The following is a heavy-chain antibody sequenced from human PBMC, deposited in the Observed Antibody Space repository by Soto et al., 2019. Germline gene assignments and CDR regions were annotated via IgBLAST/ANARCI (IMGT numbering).Heavy chain of an antibody. D-gene: IGHD6-13*01. CDR1: GGTFSSYA. CDR2: IYPGDSDT. V-gene: IGHV5-51*01. CDR3: ARSLVNGTYEAFDI. Sequence: GASVKVSCKASGGTFSSYAISWVRQMPGKGLEWMGVIYPGDSDTRYSPSLQGQVTISADKSSSAAYLQWSSLQASDTATYYCARSLVNGTYEAFDIWGQGTMVTVSS. J-gene: IGHJ3*02.